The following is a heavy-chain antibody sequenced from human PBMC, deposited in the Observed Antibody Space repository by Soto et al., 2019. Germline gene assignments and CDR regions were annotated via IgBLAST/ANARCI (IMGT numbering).Heavy chain of an antibody. V-gene: IGHV1-3*01. D-gene: IGHD3-22*01. CDR2: INAGNGNT. J-gene: IGHJ6*02. Sequence: GASVKVSCKASGYTFTSYAMHWVRQAPGQRLEWMGWINAGNGNTKYSQKFQGRVTITRDTSASTAYMELSSLRSEDTAVYYCASGSGYYDYYYGMDVWGQGTTVTVSS. CDR3: ASGSGYYDYYYGMDV. CDR1: GYTFTSYA.